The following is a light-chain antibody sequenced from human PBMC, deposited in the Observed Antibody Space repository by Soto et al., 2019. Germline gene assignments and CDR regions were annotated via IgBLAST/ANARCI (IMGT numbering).Light chain of an antibody. Sequence: QSVLTQPPSASGSPGQSVTISCTGTSSDVGGYNYVSWYQQHPGKAPKLMISEVSKRPSGVPDRFSGSKSGNTASLTVSGLQAEDEADYYCSSFAGNNNLVFGGGTKLPS. J-gene: IGLJ2*01. CDR1: SSDVGGYNY. CDR3: SSFAGNNNLV. V-gene: IGLV2-8*01. CDR2: EVS.